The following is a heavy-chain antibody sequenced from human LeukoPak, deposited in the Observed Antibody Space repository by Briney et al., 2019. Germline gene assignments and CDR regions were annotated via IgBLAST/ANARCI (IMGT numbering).Heavy chain of an antibody. CDR2: ISGSGGST. Sequence: PGASLRLSCAASGFTFSSYAMSWVRQAPGKGLEWVSAISGSGGSTYYADFVKGRFTISRDNSKNTLYLQMNSLRAEDTAVYYCAKPIVGATVENFQHWGQGTLVTVSS. CDR1: GFTFSSYA. V-gene: IGHV3-23*01. CDR3: AKPIVGATVENFQH. D-gene: IGHD1-26*01. J-gene: IGHJ1*01.